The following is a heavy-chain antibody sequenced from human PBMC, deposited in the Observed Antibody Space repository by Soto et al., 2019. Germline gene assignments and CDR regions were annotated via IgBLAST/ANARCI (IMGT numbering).Heavy chain of an antibody. CDR1: GYSLSSCSY. Sequence: SETLSLTCAVSGYSLSSCSYWGWIRQPPGKGPEWIASIYHGGTTFYNPSLKSRVTLSVDTSKNHYSLKLRSVTAADTAVYYCARVHVMGLAGSNFDYWGPGILVAISS. D-gene: IGHD6-19*01. V-gene: IGHV4-38-2*01. J-gene: IGHJ4*01. CDR2: IYHGGTT. CDR3: ARVHVMGLAGSNFDY.